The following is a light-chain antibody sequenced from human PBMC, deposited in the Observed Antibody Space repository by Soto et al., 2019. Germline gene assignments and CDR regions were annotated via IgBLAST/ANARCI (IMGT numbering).Light chain of an antibody. J-gene: IGLJ1*01. V-gene: IGLV1-47*03. CDR2: NNN. CDR1: SSNIGSNY. CDR3: AAWDDSLSGPI. Sequence: QSVLTQPPSASGTPGQRVTISCSGASSNIGSNYVSWYQQLPGTAPKLLIYNNNQRPSGVPDRFSGSKSGTSASLAISGLWSDDETDYYCAAWDDSLSGPIFGTGTKLTVL.